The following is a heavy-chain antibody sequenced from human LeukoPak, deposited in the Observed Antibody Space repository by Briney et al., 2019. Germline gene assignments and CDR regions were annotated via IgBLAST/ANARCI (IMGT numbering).Heavy chain of an antibody. CDR1: GGSFSGYY. J-gene: IGHJ4*02. V-gene: IGHV4-59*12. CDR2: IYYSGST. D-gene: IGHD3-3*01. Sequence: PSETLSLTCAVYGGSFSGYYWSWIRQPPGKGLEWIGYIYYSGSTNYNPSLKSRVTMSVDTSKNQFSLKLSSVTAADTAVYYCARVTATGVVDYWGQGTLVTVSS. CDR3: ARVTATGVVDY.